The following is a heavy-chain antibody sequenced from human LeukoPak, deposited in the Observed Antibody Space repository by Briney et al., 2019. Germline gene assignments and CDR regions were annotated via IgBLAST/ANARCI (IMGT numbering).Heavy chain of an antibody. CDR3: AGLLCSDRKVDS. CDR1: GGSISSTSFH. V-gene: IGHV4-39*01. CDR2: IYYSGST. J-gene: IGHJ4*02. D-gene: IGHD3-16*01. Sequence: SETLSLTCTVPGGSISSTSFHWGWIRQPPGKGLEWIGSIYYSGSTYYNPSLKGRVTISVDTSKNQFSPKLGLVPPADTAGYYWAGLLCSDRKVDSWGQGTLVTVSS.